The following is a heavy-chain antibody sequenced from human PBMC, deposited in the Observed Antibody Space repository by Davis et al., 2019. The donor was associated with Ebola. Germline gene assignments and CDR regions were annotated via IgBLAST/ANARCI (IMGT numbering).Heavy chain of an antibody. V-gene: IGHV3-21*01. Sequence: GESLKISCAASGFTFSSYSMNWVRQAPGKGLEWVSSISSSSSYISYADSVKGRFTISRYNAKNSLYLQMNSLRAEDTAVYYCARDHTYYDILTGYSYYYYYGMDVWGKGTTVTVSS. CDR3: ARDHTYYDILTGYSYYYYYGMDV. CDR2: ISSSSSYI. D-gene: IGHD3-9*01. J-gene: IGHJ6*04. CDR1: GFTFSSYS.